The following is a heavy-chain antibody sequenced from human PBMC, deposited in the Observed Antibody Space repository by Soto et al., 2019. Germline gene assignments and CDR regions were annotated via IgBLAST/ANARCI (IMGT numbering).Heavy chain of an antibody. CDR2: ISPYNDNT. CDR3: ARENPPDV. J-gene: IGHJ6*02. Sequence: ASVKVSFKASGYTFTTYGVNWVRQAPGQGLEWMGWISPYNDNTNYARKFQGRVTLTTDTSANTAYMELRSLRSDDTAVYYCARENPPDVWGQGTTVTVSS. CDR1: GYTFTTYG. V-gene: IGHV1-18*04.